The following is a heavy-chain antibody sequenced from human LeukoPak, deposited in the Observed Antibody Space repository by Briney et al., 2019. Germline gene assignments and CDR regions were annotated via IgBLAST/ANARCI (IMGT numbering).Heavy chain of an antibody. J-gene: IGHJ4*02. V-gene: IGHV1-2*02. D-gene: IGHD5-18*01. CDR1: GYTFTGYY. CDR2: INPNSGGT. CDR3: ARDGIRLGYNPFDY. Sequence: ASVKVSCKASGYTFTGYYMHWVRQAPGQGLEWMGWINPNSGGTNYAQKFQGRVTMTRDTSISTAYMELSRLRSDDTAVYYCARDGIRLGYNPFDYWGQGTLVTVSS.